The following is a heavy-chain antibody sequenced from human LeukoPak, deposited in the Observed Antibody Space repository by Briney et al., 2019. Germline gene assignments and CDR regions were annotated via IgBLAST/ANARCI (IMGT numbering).Heavy chain of an antibody. J-gene: IGHJ4*02. CDR2: IIPIFGTA. Sequence: SVKVSCKASGGTFSSYAISWVRQAPGQGLEWMGGIIPIFGTANYAQKFQGRVTITTDESTSKAYMELSSLRSEDTAVYYCARFLSRRWLQSEWGQGTLVTVSS. CDR3: ARFLSRRWLQSE. V-gene: IGHV1-69*05. CDR1: GGTFSSYA. D-gene: IGHD5-24*01.